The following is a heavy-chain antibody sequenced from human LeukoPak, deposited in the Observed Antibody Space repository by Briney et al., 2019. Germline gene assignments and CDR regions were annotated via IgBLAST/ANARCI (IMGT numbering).Heavy chain of an antibody. CDR3: ARAYSSSWYIFDY. V-gene: IGHV1-69*04. Sequence: SVKVSCKASGGTFSSYAISWVRQAPGQGLEWMGRIIPILGIANYAQKFQGRVTITADKSTSTAYMELSSLRSEDTAVYYCARAYSSSWYIFDYWSQGTLVTVSS. CDR2: IIPILGIA. D-gene: IGHD6-13*01. J-gene: IGHJ4*02. CDR1: GGTFSSYA.